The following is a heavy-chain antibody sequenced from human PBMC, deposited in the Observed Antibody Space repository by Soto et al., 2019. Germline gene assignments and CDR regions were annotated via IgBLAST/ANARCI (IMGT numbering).Heavy chain of an antibody. CDR2: IIPIFNIP. CDR3: AKARGYGSGRNNPSYGMDV. J-gene: IGHJ6*02. Sequence: QVHLVQSGSEVSKPGSSVKVSCKDSGGTLSSYAITWVRPAPGQGLEWMGGIIPIFNIPDYAQKFQGRVSITADKATSTAYMELSNLRPEDTAIYYCAKARGYGSGRNNPSYGMDVWGQGTTVTVSS. V-gene: IGHV1-69*17. D-gene: IGHD3-10*01. CDR1: GGTLSSYA.